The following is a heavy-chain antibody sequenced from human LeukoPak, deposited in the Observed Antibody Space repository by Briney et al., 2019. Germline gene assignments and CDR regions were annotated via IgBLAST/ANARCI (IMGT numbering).Heavy chain of an antibody. J-gene: IGHJ4*02. CDR2: INPNSGGT. V-gene: IGHV1-2*04. Sequence: ASVKVSCKASGYTFTGYYMHWVRQAPGPGLEWMGWINPNSGGTNFAQKFQGWVTMTRDTSISTAYMELSRLRSDDTAVYYCARDGRAYYDILTGYYHFDFWGQGTLVTVSS. CDR3: ARDGRAYYDILTGYYHFDF. CDR1: GYTFTGYY. D-gene: IGHD3-9*01.